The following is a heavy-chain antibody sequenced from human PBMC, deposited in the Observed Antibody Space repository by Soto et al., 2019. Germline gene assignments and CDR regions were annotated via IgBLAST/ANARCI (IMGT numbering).Heavy chain of an antibody. CDR1: GGTFSSYA. Sequence: GASVKVSCKASGGTFSSYAISWVRQAPGQGLEWMGGIIPIFGTANYAQKFQGRVTITADESTSTAYMELSSLRSEDTAVYYCARDLYCSGGSCYRGGYFDYWGQGTLVTVSS. V-gene: IGHV1-69*13. D-gene: IGHD2-15*01. CDR2: IIPIFGTA. CDR3: ARDLYCSGGSCYRGGYFDY. J-gene: IGHJ4*02.